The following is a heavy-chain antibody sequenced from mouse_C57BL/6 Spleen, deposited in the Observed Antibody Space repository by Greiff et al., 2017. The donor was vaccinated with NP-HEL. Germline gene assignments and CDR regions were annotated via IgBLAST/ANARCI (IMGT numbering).Heavy chain of an antibody. V-gene: IGHV1-26*01. CDR3: ALVRNYGLFAY. Sequence: EVQLQQSGPELVKPGASVKISCKASGYTFTDYYMNWVKQSHGKSLEWIGDINPNNGGTSYNQKFKGKATLTVDKSSSTAYMELRSLTSEDSAVYYCALVRNYGLFAYWGQGTLVTVSA. J-gene: IGHJ3*01. CDR2: INPNNGGT. D-gene: IGHD1-2*01. CDR1: GYTFTDYY.